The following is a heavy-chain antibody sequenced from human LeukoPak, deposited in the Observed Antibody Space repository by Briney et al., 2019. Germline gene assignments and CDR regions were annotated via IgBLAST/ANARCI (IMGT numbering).Heavy chain of an antibody. CDR1: GGTFSSYA. D-gene: IGHD2-15*01. CDR2: IIPILGIA. CDR3: ARDATSTGVFDY. Sequence: SVKVSCKASGGTFSSYAISWVRQAPGQGLEWMGRIIPILGIANYAQKFQGRVTITADKSTSTAYMELSSLRSEDTAVYYCARDATSTGVFDYWGQGTLVTVSS. J-gene: IGHJ4*02. V-gene: IGHV1-69*04.